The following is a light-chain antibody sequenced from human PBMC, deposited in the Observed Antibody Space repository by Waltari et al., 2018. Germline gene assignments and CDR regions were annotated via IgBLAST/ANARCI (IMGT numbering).Light chain of an antibody. J-gene: IGKJ1*01. Sequence: EIVLTQSPGTLSLSPGERAPLACRASQRLGIYLAWYQQKPGQAPRLLIYQASSRATGIPDRFSGSGSGTDFSLTISRLEPEDFAVYYCQKYVSLPATFGQGTKVEIK. V-gene: IGKV3-20*01. CDR3: QKYVSLPAT. CDR1: QRLGIY. CDR2: QAS.